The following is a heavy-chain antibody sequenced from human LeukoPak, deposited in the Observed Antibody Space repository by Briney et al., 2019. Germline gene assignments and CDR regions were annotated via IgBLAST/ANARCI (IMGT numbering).Heavy chain of an antibody. Sequence: ASVKVSCKPSGYTFTGYYIHWVRQPPGQGLEGMGWINPNSGGTNYAQKCQGRVTTTTATSISTAYMELSRLRSDDTAVYYCARHPIAAAGTSYYYYGMDGWGQRTTVTVSS. CDR1: GYTFTGYY. V-gene: IGHV1-2*02. J-gene: IGHJ6*02. D-gene: IGHD6-13*01. CDR3: ARHPIAAAGTSYYYYGMDG. CDR2: INPNSGGT.